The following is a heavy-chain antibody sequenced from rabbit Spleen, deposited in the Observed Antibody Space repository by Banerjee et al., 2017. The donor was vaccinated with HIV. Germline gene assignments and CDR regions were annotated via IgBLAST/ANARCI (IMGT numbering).Heavy chain of an antibody. CDR2: IDPILDST. D-gene: IGHD8-1*01. Sequence: QLKESGGGLVQPGGSLKLSCKASGFTLSSYYMNWVRQAPGKGLEWIGYIDPILDSTYYASWVNGRFTISSHDAQNTLYLQLNSLTAADTATYFCARDTGTSFSTYGMDLWGQGTLVTVS. J-gene: IGHJ6*01. V-gene: IGHV1S7*01. CDR3: ARDTGTSFSTYGMDL. CDR1: GFTLSSYY.